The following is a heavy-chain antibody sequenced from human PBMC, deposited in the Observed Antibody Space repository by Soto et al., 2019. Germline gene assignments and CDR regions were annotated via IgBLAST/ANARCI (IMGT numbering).Heavy chain of an antibody. J-gene: IGHJ5*02. CDR3: ARGLASAVAGTRNWFDP. CDR2: INHSGST. Sequence: SETLSLTCAVYGGSFSGYYWSWIRQPPGKGLEWIGEINHSGSTNYNPSLKSRVTISVDTSKNQFSLKLSSVTAADTAVYYCARGLASAVAGTRNWFDPWGQGTLVTVSS. CDR1: GGSFSGYY. D-gene: IGHD6-19*01. V-gene: IGHV4-34*01.